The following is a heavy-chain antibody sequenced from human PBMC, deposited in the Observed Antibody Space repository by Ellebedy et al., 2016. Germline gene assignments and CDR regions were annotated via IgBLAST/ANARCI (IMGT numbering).Heavy chain of an antibody. CDR2: IYNSGTT. CDR1: GDSFKNYY. V-gene: IGHV4-59*08. CDR3: ARQRAVDFYDASGFYSDYFDY. J-gene: IGHJ4*02. D-gene: IGHD3-22*01. Sequence: SETLSLTCTVSGDSFKNYYWSWIRQSPGKGLEYIGWIYNSGTTNYNPSLKSRVTLSIDTSKNQFSLKLTSVTAADTAMYYCARQRAVDFYDASGFYSDYFDYWGQGALVTVSS.